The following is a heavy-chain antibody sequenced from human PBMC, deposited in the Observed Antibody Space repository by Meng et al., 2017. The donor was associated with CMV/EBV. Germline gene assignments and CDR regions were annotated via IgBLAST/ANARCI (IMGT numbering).Heavy chain of an antibody. Sequence: GESLKISCAASGFTFSSYWMSWVRQAPGKGLEWVANIKQDGSEKYYVDSVKGRFTISRDNAKNSLYLQMNSLRAEDTAVYYCARGWGQLSRWDQGTLVTVSS. CDR3: ARGWGQLSR. CDR1: GFTFSSYW. J-gene: IGHJ4*02. V-gene: IGHV3-7*04. CDR2: IKQDGSEK. D-gene: IGHD6-6*01.